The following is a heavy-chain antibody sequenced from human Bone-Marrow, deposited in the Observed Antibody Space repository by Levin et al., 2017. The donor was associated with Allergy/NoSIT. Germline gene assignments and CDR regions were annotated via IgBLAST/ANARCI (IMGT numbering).Heavy chain of an antibody. CDR3: VRGRSTSAYSGIDH. V-gene: IGHV3-9*01. J-gene: IGHJ4*02. D-gene: IGHD3-22*01. Sequence: TGGSLRLSCAASGFTFDDFAFHWVRQAPGKGLEWVSVITWNSGGLSYAASVKGRFTISRDNAKNFVYLQMNSLRDDDTASYFCVRGRSTSAYSGIDHWGEGTLVIVSS. CDR1: GFTFDDFA. CDR2: ITWNSGGL.